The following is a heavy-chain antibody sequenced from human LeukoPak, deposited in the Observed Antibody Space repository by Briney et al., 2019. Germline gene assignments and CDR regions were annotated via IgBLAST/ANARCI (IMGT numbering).Heavy chain of an antibody. J-gene: IGHJ4*02. CDR2: IIPVYGTT. CDR1: GGTFSTYA. Sequence: GASVKVSCKASGGTFSTYAITWVRQAPGQGLEWMGGIIPVYGTTNYAQKFQGRVTITTDESTSTAYMELSSLRPEDTAVYYCATDRDGYNSNYFDSWGQGTGVTVSS. D-gene: IGHD5-24*01. CDR3: ATDRDGYNSNYFDS. V-gene: IGHV1-69*05.